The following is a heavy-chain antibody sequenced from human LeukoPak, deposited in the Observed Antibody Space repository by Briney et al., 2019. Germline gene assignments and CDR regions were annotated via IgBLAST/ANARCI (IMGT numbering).Heavy chain of an antibody. CDR3: ARHRSSTSWYYC. D-gene: IGHD2-2*01. J-gene: IGHJ4*02. CDR1: GGSISSYY. CDR2: IYDSGST. Sequence: SETLSLTCTVSGGSISSYYWSWIRQPPGKGLEWIGNIYDSGSTNYNPSLKSRVTISVDTSKNQFSLKLSSVTAADTAVYYCARHRSSTSWYYCWGQGTLVTVSS. V-gene: IGHV4-59*08.